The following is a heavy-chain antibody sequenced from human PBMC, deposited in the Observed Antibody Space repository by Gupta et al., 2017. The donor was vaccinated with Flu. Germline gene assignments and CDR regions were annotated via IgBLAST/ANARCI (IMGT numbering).Heavy chain of an antibody. CDR1: GYTFTSYA. V-gene: IGHV1-3*01. J-gene: IGHJ6*02. D-gene: IGHD6-13*01. CDR3: ARETTGYSSSWYGGKYYYYYYGMDV. CDR2: INAGNGNT. Sequence: QVQLVQSGAEVKKPGASVKVSCKASGYTFTSYAMHWVRQAPGQRLEWMGWINAGNGNTKYSQKFQGRVTITRDTSASTAYMELSSLRSEDTAVYYCARETTGYSSSWYGGKYYYYYYGMDVWGQGTTVTVSS.